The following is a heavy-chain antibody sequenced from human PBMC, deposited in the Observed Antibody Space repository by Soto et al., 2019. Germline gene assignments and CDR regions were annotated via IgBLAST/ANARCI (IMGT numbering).Heavy chain of an antibody. CDR3: ARGRFSYDSSGYQIDY. CDR2: IIPILGIA. D-gene: IGHD3-22*01. J-gene: IGHJ4*02. CDR1: GGTFSSYT. V-gene: IGHV1-69*02. Sequence: SVKVSCKASGGTFSSYTISWVRQAPGQGLGWMGRIIPILGIANYAQKFQGRVTITADKSTSTAYMELSSLRSEDTAVYYCARGRFSYDSSGYQIDYWGQGTLVTVSS.